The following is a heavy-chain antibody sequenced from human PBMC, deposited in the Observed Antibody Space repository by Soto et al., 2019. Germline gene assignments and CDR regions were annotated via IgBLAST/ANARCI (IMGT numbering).Heavy chain of an antibody. V-gene: IGHV3-23*01. CDR3: AKDVHYDILTGIEYFHH. CDR2: ISRSAAST. Sequence: EVQLLGSGGGLVQPGGSLRLSCAASGFTFSGYAMSWVRQAPGKGLEWVSGISRSAASTNYADSVKGRFTISRDNSKSTLYLQMNSLRAEDTAVYYCAKDVHYDILTGIEYFHHWAQGTLVTVSS. D-gene: IGHD3-9*01. J-gene: IGHJ1*01. CDR1: GFTFSGYA.